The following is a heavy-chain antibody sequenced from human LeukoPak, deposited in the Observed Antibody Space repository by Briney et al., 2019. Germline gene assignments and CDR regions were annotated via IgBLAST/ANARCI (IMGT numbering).Heavy chain of an antibody. D-gene: IGHD6-19*01. V-gene: IGHV1-2*06. CDR3: ARESSSVWTDLDY. CDR2: INPNSGGT. J-gene: IGHJ4*02. Sequence: GASVKVSCKASGYTFTGYYMHWVRQAPGQGLEWMGRINPNSGGTNYAQKFQGRVTMTRDTSISTAYMELSRLRSDDTAVYYCARESSSVWTDLDYWGQGTLVTVSS. CDR1: GYTFTGYY.